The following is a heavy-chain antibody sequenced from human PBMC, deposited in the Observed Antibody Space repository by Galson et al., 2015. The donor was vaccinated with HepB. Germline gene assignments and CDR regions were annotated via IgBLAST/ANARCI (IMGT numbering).Heavy chain of an antibody. CDR1: GYTFTSYG. CDR3: ARAARGYGYYYYYMDV. J-gene: IGHJ6*03. V-gene: IGHV1-18*01. CDR2: ISAYNGNT. Sequence: SVKVSCKASGYTFTSYGISWVRQAPGQGLEWMGWISAYNGNTNYAQKLQGRVTMTTDTSTSTAYMELRSLRSDDTAVYYCARAARGYGYYYYYMDVWGKGTTVTVS. D-gene: IGHD5-18*01.